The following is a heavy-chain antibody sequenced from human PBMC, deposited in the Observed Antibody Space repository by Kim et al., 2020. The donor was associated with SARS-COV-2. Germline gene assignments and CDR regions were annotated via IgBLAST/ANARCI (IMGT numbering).Heavy chain of an antibody. V-gene: IGHV4-34*01. Sequence: SETLSLTCAVYGGSFSGYYWSWIRQPPGKGLEWIGEINHSGSTNYNPSLKSRVTISVDTSKNQFSLKLSSVTAADTAVYYCARGRGHYYGSGSYSYWGQGTLVTVSS. CDR2: INHSGST. J-gene: IGHJ4*02. D-gene: IGHD3-10*01. CDR1: GGSFSGYY. CDR3: ARGRGHYYGSGSYSY.